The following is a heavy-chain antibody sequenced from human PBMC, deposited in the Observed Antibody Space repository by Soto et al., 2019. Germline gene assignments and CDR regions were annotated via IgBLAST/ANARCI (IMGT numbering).Heavy chain of an antibody. V-gene: IGHV3-23*01. CDR1: GFTFSSYA. J-gene: IGHJ5*02. CDR2: ISGSGGST. CDR3: AKDGYYYDSSGSDP. D-gene: IGHD3-22*01. Sequence: PGGSLRLSCAASGFTFSSYAMSWVRQAPGKGLEWVSAISGSGGSTYYADSVKGRFTISRDNSKNTLYLQMNSLRAEDTAVYYCAKDGYYYDSSGSDPWGQGTLVTVSS.